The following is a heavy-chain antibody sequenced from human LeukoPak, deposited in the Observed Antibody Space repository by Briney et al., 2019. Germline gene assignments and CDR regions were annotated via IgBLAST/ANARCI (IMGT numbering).Heavy chain of an antibody. D-gene: IGHD6-19*01. V-gene: IGHV3-21*01. CDR3: ARGQWPDF. J-gene: IGHJ4*02. CDR2: ISSSSSYI. CDR1: GFTFSTYT. Sequence: GGSLRHSCAASGFTFSTYTMNWVRQATGKGLEWVSSISSSSSYIAYSDSVKGRFTISRDNAKNSLYLQMNGLRAEDTAVFYCARGQWPDFWGQGSLLIVSS.